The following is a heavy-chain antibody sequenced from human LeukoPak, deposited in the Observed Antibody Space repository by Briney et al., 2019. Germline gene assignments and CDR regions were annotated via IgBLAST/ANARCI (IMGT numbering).Heavy chain of an antibody. CDR2: ISGDGGST. CDR1: GLTFDHYV. D-gene: IGHD1-1*01. CDR3: AKGTTMYAFDI. J-gene: IGHJ3*02. V-gene: IGHV3-43*02. Sequence: AGSLRLSCAASGLTFDHYVMHWVRQAPGKGLEWVSLISGDGGSTYYADSVKGRLTISRDNSKNSLYLQMNSLTTEDTALYFCAKGTTMYAFDIWGQGTMVTVSS.